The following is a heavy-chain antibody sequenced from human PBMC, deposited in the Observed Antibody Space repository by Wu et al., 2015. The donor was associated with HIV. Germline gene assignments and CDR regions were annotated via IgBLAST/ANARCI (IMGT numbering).Heavy chain of an antibody. CDR2: IIPIFGTT. Sequence: QVQLVQSGAEVKEPGSSVKVSCKASGDTFSNYAISWVRQAPGQGLEWMGRIIPIFGTTNYAQKFQGRVTITADESTSTAYMELSSLRSEDTAVYYCARDPGGGDCYYDYWGQGTLVTVSS. CDR1: GDTFSNYA. CDR3: ARDPGGGDCYYDY. J-gene: IGHJ4*02. D-gene: IGHD2-21*02. V-gene: IGHV1-69*13.